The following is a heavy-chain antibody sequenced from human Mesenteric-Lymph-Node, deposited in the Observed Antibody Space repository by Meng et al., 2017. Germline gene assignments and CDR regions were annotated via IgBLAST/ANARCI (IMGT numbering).Heavy chain of an antibody. CDR2: ISYDGSNK. D-gene: IGHD2-15*01. J-gene: IGHJ1*01. Sequence: LSLTCAASGFTFSSYAMHWVRQAPGKGLEWVAVISYDGSNKYYADSVKGRFTISRDNSKNTLYLQMNSLRAEDTAVYYCARDSGVVWGQGTLVTVSS. V-gene: IGHV3-30*04. CDR3: ARDSGVV. CDR1: GFTFSSYA.